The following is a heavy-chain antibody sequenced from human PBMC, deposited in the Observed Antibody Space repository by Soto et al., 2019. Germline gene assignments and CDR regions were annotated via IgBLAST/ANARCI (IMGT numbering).Heavy chain of an antibody. CDR1: GYAFSNND. Sequence: APAKVSCKASGYAFSNNDISWVRQATGQGLEWMGWMNPNSGNAGYAQKFQGRVTMTRDTPTSTAYMELSRLASDDTAIYYCARMATSGTLNWFDPWGQGTLVTVS. CDR2: MNPNSGNA. V-gene: IGHV1-8*01. J-gene: IGHJ5*02. CDR3: ARMATSGTLNWFDP.